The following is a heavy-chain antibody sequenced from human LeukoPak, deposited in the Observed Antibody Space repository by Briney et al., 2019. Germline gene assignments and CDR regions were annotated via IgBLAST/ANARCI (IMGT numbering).Heavy chain of an antibody. V-gene: IGHV3-7*01. J-gene: IGHJ4*02. Sequence: GGSLRLSCAASGFTFSSYWMSWVRQAPGKGLEWVANIKQDGSEKYYVDSVKGRFTISRDNAKNSLYLQMNSLRAEDTAVYYCARDDSPYYDSSRNPFDYWGQATQVTVSS. CDR2: IKQDGSEK. D-gene: IGHD3-22*01. CDR3: ARDDSPYYDSSRNPFDY. CDR1: GFTFSSYW.